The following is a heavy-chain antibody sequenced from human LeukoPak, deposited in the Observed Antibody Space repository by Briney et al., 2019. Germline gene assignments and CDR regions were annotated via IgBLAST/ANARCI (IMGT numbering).Heavy chain of an antibody. V-gene: IGHV4-59*01. Sequence: SETLSLTWTVSGGSISSSYWSWIRQPPGKGLEWNGYIYYSGSTNYNPSLKSRVTISVDTSKNQVSLKLSSVNAADQPVYCCARGRLHHVDCLLRGTLVSDSS. CDR3: ARGRLHHVDC. CDR2: IYYSGST. D-gene: IGHD4-11*01. J-gene: IGHJ4*02. CDR1: GGSISSSY.